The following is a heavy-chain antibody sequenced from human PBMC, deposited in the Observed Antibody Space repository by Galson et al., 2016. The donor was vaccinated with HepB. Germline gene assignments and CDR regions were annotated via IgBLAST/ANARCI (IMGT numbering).Heavy chain of an antibody. V-gene: IGHV3-23*01. CDR2: ISGVGDNK. CDR3: TGDD. J-gene: IGHJ4*02. CDR1: GFPFDFNNYA. Sequence: SLRLSCAASGFPFDFNNYAMTWVRQAPGKGLEWVSSISGVGDNKQYADSVRGRFAISRDNSKRMVYLQMNSLRAEDTAVYFCTGDDWGQGTLATVSS.